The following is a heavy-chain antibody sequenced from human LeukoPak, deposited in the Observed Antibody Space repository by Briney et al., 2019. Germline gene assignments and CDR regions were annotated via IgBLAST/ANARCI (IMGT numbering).Heavy chain of an antibody. D-gene: IGHD3-22*01. CDR3: ASGRRLAYYYDSSGYYY. CDR1: GYTFTSYA. J-gene: IGHJ4*02. Sequence: ASVKVSCKASGYTFTSYAMHWVRQAPAQRLEWMGWINAGNGNTKYSQKFQGRVTITRDTSASTAYMELSSLRSEDTAVYYCASGRRLAYYYDSSGYYYWGQGTLVTVSS. V-gene: IGHV1-3*01. CDR2: INAGNGNT.